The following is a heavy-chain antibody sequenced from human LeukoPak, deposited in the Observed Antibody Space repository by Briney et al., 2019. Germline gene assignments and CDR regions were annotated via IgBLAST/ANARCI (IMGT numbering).Heavy chain of an antibody. CDR3: ARASYNSDWYFDQ. Sequence: PGGSLRLSCAVSGFTFRSHEMNWVRQAPGKGLEWISYISTSGSIIYYAGSVKGRFTISRDNARNSLFLQMGSLKVEDTAVYYCARASYNSDWYFDQWGQGTLVTVSS. CDR2: ISTSGSII. CDR1: GFTFRSHE. J-gene: IGHJ4*02. V-gene: IGHV3-48*03. D-gene: IGHD6-19*01.